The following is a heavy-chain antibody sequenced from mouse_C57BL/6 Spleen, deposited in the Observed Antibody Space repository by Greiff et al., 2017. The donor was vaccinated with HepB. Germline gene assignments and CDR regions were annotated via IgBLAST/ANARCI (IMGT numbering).Heavy chain of an antibody. CDR2: IYPGDGDT. D-gene: IGHD1-1*01. CDR3: ARSTVVAPPFAY. J-gene: IGHJ3*01. CDR1: GYAFSSYW. Sequence: VQLQQSGAELVKPGASVKISCKASGYAFSSYWMNWVKQRPGKGLEWIGQIYPGDGDTNYNGKFKGKATLTADKSSSTAYMQLSSLTSEESAVYFWARSTVVAPPFAYWGQGTLVTVSA. V-gene: IGHV1-80*01.